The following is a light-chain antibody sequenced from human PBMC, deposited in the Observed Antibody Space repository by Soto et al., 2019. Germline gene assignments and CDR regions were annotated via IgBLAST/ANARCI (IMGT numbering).Light chain of an antibody. CDR2: GAS. V-gene: IGKV3-20*01. Sequence: EIVLTQSPGTLSLSPGERATLSCRASQSVTSYYLAWYQQKPGQAPRLPIYGASRRATDIPDRFSGSGSGTDFTLTISSLEPEDFAVYYCQLYGSSSYTFGQGTKLEIK. CDR1: QSVTSYY. CDR3: QLYGSSSYT. J-gene: IGKJ2*01.